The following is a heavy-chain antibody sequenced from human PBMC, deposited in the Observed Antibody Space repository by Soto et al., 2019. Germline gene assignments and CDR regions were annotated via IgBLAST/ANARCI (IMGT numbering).Heavy chain of an antibody. J-gene: IGHJ4*02. Sequence: QVQLQESGPGLVKPSQTLSLTCTVSGGSIGSGGYYWSWIRQHPGKGLEWIGYIYDSGSTYYTPSTKSRATISIDTSKNPFSLKLTSVTAADTAVYYCARDSSGSQVVYWGQGTLVTVSS. CDR1: GGSIGSGGYY. V-gene: IGHV4-31*03. D-gene: IGHD3-10*01. CDR3: ARDSSGSQVVY. CDR2: IYDSGST.